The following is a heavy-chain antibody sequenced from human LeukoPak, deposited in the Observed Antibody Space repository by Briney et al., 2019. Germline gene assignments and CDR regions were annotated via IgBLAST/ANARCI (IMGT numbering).Heavy chain of an antibody. Sequence: SETLSLTCTISVGSINSHYWSWIRQPPGKGLEWIGYIYYTGSTNYNPSLKSRVTISVDTSKNQFSLKLSSVTAADMAVYYCARTYYYGSGTMDVWGQGTTVTVSS. CDR2: IYYTGST. CDR3: ARTYYYGSGTMDV. J-gene: IGHJ6*02. V-gene: IGHV4-59*11. CDR1: VGSINSHY. D-gene: IGHD3-10*01.